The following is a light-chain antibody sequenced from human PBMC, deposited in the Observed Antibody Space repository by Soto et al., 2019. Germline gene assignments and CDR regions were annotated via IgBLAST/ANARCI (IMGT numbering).Light chain of an antibody. CDR1: SGSVSTSYY. CDR2: STN. V-gene: IGLV8-61*01. J-gene: IGLJ2*01. CDR3: VLYMGSYVV. Sequence: QAVVTQEPSFSVSPGVTVTLTCGLSSGSVSTSYYPSWYQQTPGQAPRTLIYSTNTRSSGVPDRFSGSILGNKAALTITGAQADDESDYYCVLYMGSYVVFGGGTKVTVL.